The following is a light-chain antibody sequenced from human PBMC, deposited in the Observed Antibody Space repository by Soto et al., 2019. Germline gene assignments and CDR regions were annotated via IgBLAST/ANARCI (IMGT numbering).Light chain of an antibody. J-gene: IGKJ1*01. V-gene: IGKV1-5*01. CDR1: QSISSW. CDR3: QQYNSYTWT. CDR2: DAS. Sequence: DIQMTQSPSTLSASVGDRVTITCRASQSISSWLAWYQQKPGKAPKLLIYDASRLESRVPSRFSGSGSGTEFTLTISRLQPDDFATYYCQQYNSYTWTFCQGTKVEIK.